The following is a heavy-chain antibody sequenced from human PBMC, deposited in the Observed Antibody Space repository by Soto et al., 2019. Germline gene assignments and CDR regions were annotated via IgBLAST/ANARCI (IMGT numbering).Heavy chain of an antibody. V-gene: IGHV1-18*04. J-gene: IGHJ6*02. CDR1: GYTFTSYG. CDR2: ISAYNGNT. D-gene: IGHD2-15*01. Sequence: AAVKVSCKASGYTFTSYGISWVRQAPGQGLEWMGWISAYNGNTNYAQKLQGRVTMTTDTSTSTAYMELRSLRSDDTAVYYCARGPRRCSGGSCYLGGIFYYYYYGMDVWGQGTTVTVSS. CDR3: ARGPRRCSGGSCYLGGIFYYYYYGMDV.